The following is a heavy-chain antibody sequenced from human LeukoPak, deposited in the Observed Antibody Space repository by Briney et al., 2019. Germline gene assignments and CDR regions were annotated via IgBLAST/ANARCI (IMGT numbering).Heavy chain of an antibody. CDR3: TSRDPCSGGTCYGLGY. V-gene: IGHV3-23*01. Sequence: GGSLRLSCAASGFTFSSYSMIWVRQPPGKGLEWVSGISETGGSTEYADSVKGRFTISRDNSKNTLYLQMNSLRAEDTAVYYCTSRDPCSGGTCYGLGYWGQGTLVAVSS. D-gene: IGHD2-15*01. J-gene: IGHJ4*02. CDR1: GFTFSSYS. CDR2: ISETGGST.